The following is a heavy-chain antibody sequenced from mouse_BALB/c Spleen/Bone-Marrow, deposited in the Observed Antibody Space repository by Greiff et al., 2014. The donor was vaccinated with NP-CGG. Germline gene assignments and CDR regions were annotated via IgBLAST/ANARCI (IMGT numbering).Heavy chain of an antibody. J-gene: IGHJ1*01. CDR1: GYTFTSHY. CDR2: INPSNGGT. CDR3: TRSNYGYWFFDV. Sequence: QVQLQQSGAELVKPGASVKLSCKASGYTFTSHYMYWVKQRPGQGLEWIGEINPSNGGTTFNEKFKSKATLTVDKSSNTAYVQLSSLTSEDSAVYHCTRSNYGYWFFDVWGAGTTVTVSS. D-gene: IGHD1-1*01. V-gene: IGHV1S81*02.